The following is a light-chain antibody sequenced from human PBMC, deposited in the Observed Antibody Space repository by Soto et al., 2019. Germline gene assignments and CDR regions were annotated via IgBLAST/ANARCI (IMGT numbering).Light chain of an antibody. J-gene: IGKJ4*01. V-gene: IGKV1-39*01. Sequence: DIQMTQSPSTLPASVGDIVTITFRASQSISSYLNWYQQKPGKAPKLLIYAASSLQSGVPSRFSGSGSGTDFTLTISSLQPEDFATYYYQQSYSTPLTFGGGTKVDIK. CDR2: AAS. CDR1: QSISSY. CDR3: QQSYSTPLT.